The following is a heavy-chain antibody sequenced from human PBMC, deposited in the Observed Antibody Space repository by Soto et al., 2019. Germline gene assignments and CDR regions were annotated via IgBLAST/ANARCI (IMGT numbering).Heavy chain of an antibody. J-gene: IGHJ6*02. CDR1: GFSGSSNY. D-gene: IGHD3-16*01. V-gene: IGHV3-53*01. CDR2: IYRGGIT. CDR3: ARDPGKWGRSYYGMDV. Sequence: GGSLRLSCADSGFSGSSNYMSWVRQAPGKGLEWVSVIYRGGITFYADSVKGRFTISRDNSKNTLYLQMNSLRGEDTAVYYCARDPGKWGRSYYGMDVWGQGTTVTVSS.